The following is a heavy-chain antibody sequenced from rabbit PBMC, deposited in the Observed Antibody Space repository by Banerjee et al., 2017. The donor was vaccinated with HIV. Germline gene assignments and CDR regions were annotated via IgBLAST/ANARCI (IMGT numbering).Heavy chain of an antibody. D-gene: IGHD6-1*01. V-gene: IGHV1S45*01. CDR1: GFSFGSAYW. J-gene: IGHJ4*01. CDR2: INTGSGST. CDR3: ARVYDGYNYFNL. Sequence: QEQLEESGGDLFQPGGSLTLTCTASGFSFGSAYWICWVRQAPGKGLEWIGYINTGSGSTDYASWAKGRFTISKTSSTTVTLQMTSLTAADTATYFCARVYDGYNYFNLWGTGTIVTVS.